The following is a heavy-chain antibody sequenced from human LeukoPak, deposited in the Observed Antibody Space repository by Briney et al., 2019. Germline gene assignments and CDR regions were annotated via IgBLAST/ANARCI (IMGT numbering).Heavy chain of an antibody. Sequence: ASVKVSCKASGGTFSSYAISWVRQAPGQGLEWMGWINPNSGGTNYAQKFQGRVTMTRDTSISTAYMELSRLRSDDTAVYYCARGTTGTVSFDYWGQGTLVTVSS. J-gene: IGHJ4*02. V-gene: IGHV1-2*02. D-gene: IGHD1-1*01. CDR1: GGTFSSYA. CDR2: INPNSGGT. CDR3: ARGTTGTVSFDY.